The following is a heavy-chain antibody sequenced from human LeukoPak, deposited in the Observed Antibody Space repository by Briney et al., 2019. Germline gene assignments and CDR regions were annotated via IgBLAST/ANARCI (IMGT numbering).Heavy chain of an antibody. J-gene: IGHJ4*02. CDR2: INHSGST. Sequence: SETLSLTCAVYGGSFSGYYWSWIRQPPGKGLEWIGEINHSGSTNYNPSLKSRVTISVDTSKNQFTLKLSSVTAADTAVYYCARAGVVVVAATPHFDYWGQGTLVTASS. CDR1: GGSFSGYY. D-gene: IGHD2-15*01. CDR3: ARAGVVVVAATPHFDY. V-gene: IGHV4-34*01.